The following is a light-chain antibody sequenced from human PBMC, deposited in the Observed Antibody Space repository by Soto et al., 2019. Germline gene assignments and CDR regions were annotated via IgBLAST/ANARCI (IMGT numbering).Light chain of an antibody. J-gene: IGKJ5*01. CDR1: QSVRSK. CDR2: DAS. V-gene: IGKV3-15*01. Sequence: ERVMTHSPATLSVSPAERATLYCRASQSVRSKLAWYQQKPGQAPRLLIYDASTRATGIPARFSGSGSGTEFTLTISSLQSEDFAVYYCQQYNNWPPITFGQGTRLEIK. CDR3: QQYNNWPPIT.